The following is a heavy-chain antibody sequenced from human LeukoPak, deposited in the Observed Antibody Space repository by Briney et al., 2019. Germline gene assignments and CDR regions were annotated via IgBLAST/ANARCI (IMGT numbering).Heavy chain of an antibody. CDR1: GGSFSGYY. J-gene: IGHJ6*03. CDR3: ARGPETAMVSHMDV. CDR2: INHSGST. V-gene: IGHV4-34*01. D-gene: IGHD5-18*01. Sequence: SETLSLTCAVDGGSFSGYYWSWIRQPPGKGLEWSGEINHSGSTNYNPSLKSRVTISVDTSKNQFSLKLSSVTAADTAVYYCARGPETAMVSHMDVWGKGTTVTVSS.